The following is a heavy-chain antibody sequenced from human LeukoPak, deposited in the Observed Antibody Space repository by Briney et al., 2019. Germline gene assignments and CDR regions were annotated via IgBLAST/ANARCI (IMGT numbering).Heavy chain of an antibody. CDR3: ARGRYSGYA. V-gene: IGHV3-7*01. J-gene: IGHJ5*02. CDR1: GFTFSSYG. D-gene: IGHD5-12*01. Sequence: PGGTLRLPCAASGFTFSSYGMSWVRQAPGKGLEWVANIKQDGSEKYYVDSVKGRFTISRDNAKNSLYLQMNSLRAEDTAVYYCARGRYSGYAWGQGTLVTVSS. CDR2: IKQDGSEK.